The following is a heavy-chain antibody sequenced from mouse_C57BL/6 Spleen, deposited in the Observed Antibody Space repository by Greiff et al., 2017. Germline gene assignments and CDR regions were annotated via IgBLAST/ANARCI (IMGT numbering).Heavy chain of an antibody. V-gene: IGHV5-9-1*02. D-gene: IGHD1-1*01. CDR1: GFTFSSYA. CDR3: TRDCDYYGSNYDYYSMDY. J-gene: IGHJ4*01. CDR2: ISSGGDYI. Sequence: EVQVVESGAGLVKPGGSLKLSCAASGFTFSSYAMSWVRQTPEKRLEWVAYISSGGDYINYADTVKGRFTISRDNARHTLYLQLRSLKSEDTAMYYCTRDCDYYGSNYDYYSMDYWGQGTSVTVSS.